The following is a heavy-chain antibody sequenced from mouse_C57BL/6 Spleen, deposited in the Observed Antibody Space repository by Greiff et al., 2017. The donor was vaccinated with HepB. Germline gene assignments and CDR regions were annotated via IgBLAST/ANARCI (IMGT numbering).Heavy chain of an antibody. J-gene: IGHJ3*01. CDR1: GFTFSSYA. CDR3: ARDRPFAY. Sequence: EVQRVESGGGLVKPGGSLKLSCAASGFTFSSYAMSWVRQTPEKRLEWVATISDGGSYTYYPENVKGRFTISRDNAKNNLYLQMSHLKSEDTAMYYCARDRPFAYWGQGTLVTVSA. V-gene: IGHV5-4*01. CDR2: ISDGGSYT.